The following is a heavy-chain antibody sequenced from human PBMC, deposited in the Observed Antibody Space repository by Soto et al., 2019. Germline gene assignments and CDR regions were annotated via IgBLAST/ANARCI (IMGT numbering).Heavy chain of an antibody. CDR3: AVVDSTGNWFDP. V-gene: IGHV4-39*01. J-gene: IGHJ5*02. CDR1: GGSISSSDFY. Sequence: QLQLQESGPGLVKPSETLSLTCTVSGGSISSSDFYWGWLRQPPGKGLDFIGSMYYSGTAYYDPSLKYRITISVDTSKNRFALKLISVTAADTAVYYCAVVDSTGNWFDPWCQGALVTVST. CDR2: MYYSGTA. D-gene: IGHD6-19*01.